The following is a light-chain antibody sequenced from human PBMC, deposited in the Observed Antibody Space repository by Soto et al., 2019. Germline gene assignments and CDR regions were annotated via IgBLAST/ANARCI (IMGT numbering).Light chain of an antibody. Sequence: EIVLTQSPGTLSVSPGERATLSCRASQTIRDSYVAWYQQKPGQAPRLLIYGASNRATGVPDRFSGRGSGTVFTLLISRLEPEDFAVYYCQQYGSSPLTFGGGTKVEIK. J-gene: IGKJ4*01. CDR3: QQYGSSPLT. CDR2: GAS. V-gene: IGKV3-20*01. CDR1: QTIRDSY.